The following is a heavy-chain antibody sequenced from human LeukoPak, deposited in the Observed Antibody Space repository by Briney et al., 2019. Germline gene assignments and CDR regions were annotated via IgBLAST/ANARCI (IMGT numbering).Heavy chain of an antibody. J-gene: IGHJ4*02. CDR2: ISNDGSTT. CDR1: GFTFSSAW. V-gene: IGHV3-74*01. CDR3: ARDCGSTGCDY. D-gene: IGHD2-2*01. Sequence: GGSLRLSCAASGFTFSSAWMHWVRQAPGKGLVWVSRISNDGSTTTYADSVRGRFTISRDNAKNTLYLQMNSLRAEDTAVYYCARDCGSTGCDYWGQGTLVTVSS.